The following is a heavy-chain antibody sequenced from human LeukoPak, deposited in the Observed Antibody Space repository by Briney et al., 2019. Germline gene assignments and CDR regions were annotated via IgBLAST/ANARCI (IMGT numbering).Heavy chain of an antibody. V-gene: IGHV3-21*01. D-gene: IGHD3-9*01. CDR1: GFTFSSYS. J-gene: IGHJ4*02. CDR2: ISSSSSYI. CDR3: AREDILTGYYY. Sequence: GGSLRLSCAASGFTFSSYSMNWVRQATGKGLEWVSSISSSSSYIYYADSVKGRFTISRDNAKNSLYLQMNSLRAEDTAVYYCAREDILTGYYYWGQGTLVTVSS.